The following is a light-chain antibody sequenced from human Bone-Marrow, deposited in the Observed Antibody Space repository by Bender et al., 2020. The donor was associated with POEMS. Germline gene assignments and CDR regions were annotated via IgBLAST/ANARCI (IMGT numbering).Light chain of an antibody. CDR1: TGAVTSGYY. Sequence: QTVVTQEPSLTVSPGGTVTLTCASSTGAVTSGYYPNWFQQKPGQAPRALIDNTNNKHSWTPARFSGSLLGGKAALTLSGVQPEDEADYYCLLFYGGAQPWVFGGGTKLTVL. J-gene: IGLJ3*02. CDR3: LLFYGGAQPWV. V-gene: IGLV7-43*01. CDR2: NTN.